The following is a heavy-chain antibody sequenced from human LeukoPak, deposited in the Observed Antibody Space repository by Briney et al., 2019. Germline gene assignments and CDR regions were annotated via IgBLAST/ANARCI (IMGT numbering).Heavy chain of an antibody. CDR2: ISSSSSYT. CDR3: ARDLDGVSFDY. J-gene: IGHJ4*02. CDR1: GFTFSDFY. Sequence: PGGSLRLSCAASGFTFSDFYMSWIRQAPGKGLGWVSYISSSSSYTNYADSVKGRFTISRDNAKNSLYLQMNSLRAEDTAVYYCARDLDGVSFDYWGQGTLVTVSS. V-gene: IGHV3-11*06. D-gene: IGHD1-1*01.